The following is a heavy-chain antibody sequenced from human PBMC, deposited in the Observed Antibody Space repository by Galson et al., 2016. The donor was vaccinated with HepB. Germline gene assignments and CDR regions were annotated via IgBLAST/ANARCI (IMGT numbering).Heavy chain of an antibody. Sequence: SLRLSCAASGLTFTNYAIHWVRQAPGKGLEWVAVISYDGSNKFYADSVKGRFIISRDNSKNTLYLQMNSLRAGDTAVYYCTREYEGGSGRFDCWGQGALVAVSS. CDR1: GLTFTNYA. D-gene: IGHD5-12*01. CDR3: TREYEGGSGRFDC. J-gene: IGHJ4*02. V-gene: IGHV3-30-3*01. CDR2: ISYDGSNK.